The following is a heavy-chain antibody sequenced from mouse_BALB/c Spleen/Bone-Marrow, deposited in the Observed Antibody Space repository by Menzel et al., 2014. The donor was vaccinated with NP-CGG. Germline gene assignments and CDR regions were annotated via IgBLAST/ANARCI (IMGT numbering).Heavy chain of an antibody. D-gene: IGHD2-2*01. CDR3: ASYYGYDEGFAY. CDR2: IDPSDSYT. V-gene: IGHV1-69*02. CDR1: GYTFTSYW. Sequence: QVQLQQSGAELVKPGASVKLSCKASGYTFTSYWMHWVKQRPGQGLEWVGEIDPSDSYTNYNQKFKGKATLTVDKSSSTAYMQLSSPTSEDSAVYYCASYYGYDEGFAYWGQGTLVTVSA. J-gene: IGHJ3*01.